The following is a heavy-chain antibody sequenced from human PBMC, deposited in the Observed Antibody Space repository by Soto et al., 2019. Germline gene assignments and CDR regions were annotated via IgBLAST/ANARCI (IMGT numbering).Heavy chain of an antibody. CDR3: ARGVHQIDAIDI. CDR1: GGSFSGYY. V-gene: IGHV4-34*01. D-gene: IGHD1-1*01. J-gene: IGHJ3*02. CDR2: INHSGST. Sequence: SETLSLTCAVYGGSFSGYYWSWIRQPPGKGLEWIGEINHSGSTNYNPSLKSRVTISVDTSKNQFSLKLSSVTAADTAVYYCARGVHQIDAIDIWGQGTMVTVSS.